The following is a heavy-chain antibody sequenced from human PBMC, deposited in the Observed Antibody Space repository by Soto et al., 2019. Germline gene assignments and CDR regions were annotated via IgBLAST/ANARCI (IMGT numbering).Heavy chain of an antibody. Sequence: SETLSLTCTVSGGSVSSSSYYWGWVRQPPGKGLEWIGSVYYSGSTYYNPSLESRVTISVDTSKNQFSLKLSSVSAADTAVYYCGTVGSCSGGSCYPGAYDYWGQGILVTVSS. CDR2: VYYSGST. D-gene: IGHD2-15*01. CDR1: GGSVSSSSYY. CDR3: GTVGSCSGGSCYPGAYDY. J-gene: IGHJ4*02. V-gene: IGHV4-39*01.